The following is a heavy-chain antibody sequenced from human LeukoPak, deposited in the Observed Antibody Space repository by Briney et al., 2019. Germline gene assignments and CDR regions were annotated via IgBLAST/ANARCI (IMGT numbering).Heavy chain of an antibody. D-gene: IGHD3-22*01. CDR1: GGSVSTGSYY. CDR3: ARGILRDYYDSSGFYHRGGVGY. J-gene: IGHJ4*02. Sequence: SETLPLTCTVSGGSVSTGSYYWSWIRQPAGRGLEWIGHIHTSGTMSYNASLKSRVRISVETSKNQLSLRLSSGTAADTAVYFCARGILRDYYDSSGFYHRGGVGYWGQGTLVTVSS. V-gene: IGHV4-61*09. CDR2: IHTSGTM.